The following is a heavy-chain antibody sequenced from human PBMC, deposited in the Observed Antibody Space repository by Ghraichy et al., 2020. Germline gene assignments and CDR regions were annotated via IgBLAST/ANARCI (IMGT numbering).Heavy chain of an antibody. CDR3: AVEGSGSYYSYGMDV. CDR2: INHSGST. V-gene: IGHV4-34*01. D-gene: IGHD1-26*01. Sequence: SETLSLTCAVYGGSFSGYYWSWIRQPPGKGLEWIGEINHSGSTNYNPSLKSRVTISVDTSKNQFSLKLSSVTAADTAVYYCAVEGSGSYYSYGMDVWGQGTTVTVSS. J-gene: IGHJ6*02. CDR1: GGSFSGYY.